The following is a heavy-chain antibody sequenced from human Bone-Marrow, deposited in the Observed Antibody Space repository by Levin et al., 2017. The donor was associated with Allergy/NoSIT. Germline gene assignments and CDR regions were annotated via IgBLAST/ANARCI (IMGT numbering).Heavy chain of an antibody. CDR3: ARRALQERKFDF. Sequence: GESLKISCQVSGYTFNNYWIAWVRQMPGKGLEWMGIIYPDDSDTRYSPSFQGQVTISVDMSINTAYLQWSTLKSSDSGIYYCARRALQERKFDFWGQGTRVTVSS. J-gene: IGHJ4*02. CDR1: GYTFNNYW. V-gene: IGHV5-51*01. D-gene: IGHD2-15*01. CDR2: IYPDDSDT.